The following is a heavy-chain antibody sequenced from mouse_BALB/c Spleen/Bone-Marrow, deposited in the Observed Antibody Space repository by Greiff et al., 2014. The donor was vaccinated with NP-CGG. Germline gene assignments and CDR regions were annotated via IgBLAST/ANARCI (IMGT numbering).Heavy chain of an antibody. CDR3: AIEGYYDY. V-gene: IGHV5-17*02. D-gene: IGHD2-3*01. CDR1: GFTFSSFG. Sequence: EVKLVESGGGLVQPGGSRKLSCAASGFTFSSFGMHWVRQAPEKGLEWVAYISSGSSTIYYADTVKGRFTISRDNPKNTLFLQMTSLWSEDTAMYYCAIEGYYDYWGQGTTLTVSS. CDR2: ISSGSSTI. J-gene: IGHJ2*01.